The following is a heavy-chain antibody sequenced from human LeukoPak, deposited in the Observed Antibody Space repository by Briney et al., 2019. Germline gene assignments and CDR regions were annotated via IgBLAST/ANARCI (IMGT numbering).Heavy chain of an antibody. D-gene: IGHD1-26*01. J-gene: IGHJ4*02. CDR2: IYYSGST. CDR3: ARAGGSGSYFRLFDY. Sequence: SETLSLTCTVSGGSISSGGYYWSWIRQHPGKGLEWIGYIYYSGSTYYNPSLKSRVTISVDTSKNQFSLKLSSVTAADTAVYYCARAGGSGSYFRLFDYWGQRTLVTVSS. V-gene: IGHV4-31*03. CDR1: GGSISSGGYY.